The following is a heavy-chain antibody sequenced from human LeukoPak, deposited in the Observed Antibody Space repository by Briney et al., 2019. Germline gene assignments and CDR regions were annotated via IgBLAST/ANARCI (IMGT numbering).Heavy chain of an antibody. CDR1: GGSVSTDGFH. V-gene: IGHV4-31*03. CDR3: AILAPFDY. Sequence: SQTLSLTCTVSGGSVSTDGFHWSWVRQLPGKGLEWIGNIHYSGGTNYNPSLKGRITMSMDSSANQFSLKLSSVTAADTAVYYCAILAPFDYWGQGALVTVSS. J-gene: IGHJ4*02. CDR2: IHYSGGT.